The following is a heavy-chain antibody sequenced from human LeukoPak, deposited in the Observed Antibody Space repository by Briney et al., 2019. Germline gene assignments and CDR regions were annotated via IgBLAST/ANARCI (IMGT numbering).Heavy chain of an antibody. V-gene: IGHV3-13*01. CDR3: ARAAPRVPTHCSGGSCYPKLYGMDV. D-gene: IGHD2-15*01. J-gene: IGHJ6*02. CDR2: IGTAGDT. Sequence: GGSLRLSCAASGFSFSSNDMHWVRQATGKGLEWVSAIGTAGDTYYSGSVKGRFTISKENAKNSLYLQMNSLRAEDTAVYYCARAAPRVPTHCSGGSCYPKLYGMDVWGQGTTVTVSS. CDR1: GFSFSSND.